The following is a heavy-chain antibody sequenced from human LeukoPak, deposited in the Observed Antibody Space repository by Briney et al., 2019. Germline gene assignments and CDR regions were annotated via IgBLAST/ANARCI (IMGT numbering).Heavy chain of an antibody. CDR2: INPNSGGT. J-gene: IGHJ3*02. Sequence: XXGWINPNSGGTNYAQKFQGRVTMTRDTSISTAYMELSRLRSDDTAVYYCARLSNLYAFDIWGQGTMVTVSS. CDR3: ARLSNLYAFDI. V-gene: IGHV1-2*02. D-gene: IGHD2-2*02.